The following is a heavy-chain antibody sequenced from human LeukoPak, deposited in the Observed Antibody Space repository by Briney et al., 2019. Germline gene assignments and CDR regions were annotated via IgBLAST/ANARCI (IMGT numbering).Heavy chain of an antibody. CDR2: IYSGGST. CDR3: ASSGRTYYDILTGYSRAFDI. J-gene: IGHJ3*02. CDR1: GFTVSSNY. D-gene: IGHD3-9*01. V-gene: IGHV3-66*01. Sequence: GGSLRLSCAASGFTVSSNYMSWVRQAPGKGLEWVSVIYSGGSTYYADSVKGRFTISRDNSKDTLYLQMNSLRAEDTAVYYCASSGRTYYDILTGYSRAFDIWGQGTMVTVSS.